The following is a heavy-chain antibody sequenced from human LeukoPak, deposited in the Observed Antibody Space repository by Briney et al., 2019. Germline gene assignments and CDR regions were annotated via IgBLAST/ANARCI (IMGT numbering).Heavy chain of an antibody. V-gene: IGHV4-59*01. CDR1: GGSISSYY. J-gene: IGHJ4*02. D-gene: IGHD3-10*01. CDR2: IYYSGST. Sequence: SETLSLTCTVSGGSISSYYWSWTRQPPGKGLEWIGYIYYSGSTNYNPSLKSRVTISVDTSKNQFSLKLSSVTAADTAVYYCARDLMVRGVYDYWGQGTLVTVSS. CDR3: ARDLMVRGVYDY.